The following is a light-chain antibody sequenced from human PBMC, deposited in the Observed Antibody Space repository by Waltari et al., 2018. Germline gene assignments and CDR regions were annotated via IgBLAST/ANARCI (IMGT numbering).Light chain of an antibody. Sequence: SALTQPASVSGAPGQTIPIPSTETSSDVGGYNYVSWYQQHPGKAPKLMSYDVSKPPSVLSNRFSGSKSSYTSSLTISGLQTEEEAAYYCSSSTSSSTYVFGTGTKFTVL. CDR2: DVS. J-gene: IGLJ1*01. CDR3: SSSTSSSTYV. V-gene: IGLV2-14*01. CDR1: SSDVGGYNY.